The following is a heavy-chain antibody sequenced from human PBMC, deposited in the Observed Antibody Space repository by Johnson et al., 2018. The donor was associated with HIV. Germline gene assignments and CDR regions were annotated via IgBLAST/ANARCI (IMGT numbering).Heavy chain of an antibody. J-gene: IGHJ3*02. CDR1: GFNFNIYA. V-gene: IGHV3-30-3*01. CDR2: ISYDGSNK. D-gene: IGHD1-26*01. CDR3: ARDRSPYSRVSLGGI. Sequence: QVQLVESGGGVVQPGRSLRLSCAASGFNFNIYAMHWVRQAPGKGLEWVSVISYDGSNKYYADSVKGRITVSRDNSKNTLSLPRDSLRPEDKDGYYCARDRSPYSRVSLGGIWGQGTMVTVSS.